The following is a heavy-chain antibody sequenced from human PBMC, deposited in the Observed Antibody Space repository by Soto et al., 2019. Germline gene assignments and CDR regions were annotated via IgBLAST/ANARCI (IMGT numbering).Heavy chain of an antibody. Sequence: SLRLSCAASGFTFDDYAMHWVRQAPGKGLEWVSGISWNSGSIGYADSVKGRFTISRDNAKNPLYLQMNSLRAEDTALYYCAKAASSGWYDWFDPWGQGTLVTVSS. CDR3: AKAASSGWYDWFDP. D-gene: IGHD6-19*01. V-gene: IGHV3-9*01. CDR2: ISWNSGSI. J-gene: IGHJ5*02. CDR1: GFTFDDYA.